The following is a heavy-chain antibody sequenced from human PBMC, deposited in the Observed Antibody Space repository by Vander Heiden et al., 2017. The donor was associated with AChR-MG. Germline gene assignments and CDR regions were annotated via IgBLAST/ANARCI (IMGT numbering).Heavy chain of an antibody. Sequence: EVQLLESGGGLVQPGGSLRLSRAASGFTFSSYAMSWVRQAPGKGLEWVSAISGSGGSTYYADSVKGRFTISRDNSKNTLYLQMNSLRAEDTAVYYCAKFRQGGSWYDSNDYWGQGTLVTVSS. V-gene: IGHV3-23*01. D-gene: IGHD6-13*01. CDR3: AKFRQGGSWYDSNDY. CDR1: GFTFSSYA. CDR2: ISGSGGST. J-gene: IGHJ4*02.